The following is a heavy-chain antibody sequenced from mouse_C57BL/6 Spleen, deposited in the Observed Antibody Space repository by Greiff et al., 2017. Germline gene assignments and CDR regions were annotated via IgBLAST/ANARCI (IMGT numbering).Heavy chain of an antibody. V-gene: IGHV1-50*01. CDR3: ARGCKGYGYFDD. CDR2: IAPSDSYT. CDR1: GYTFTSYW. Sequence: VQLQQPGAELVKPGASVKLSCKASGYTFTSYWMQWVKQRPGQGLEWIGEIAPSDSYTNYNRKFKGKATVTVDTSSSTAYMQISSLTSEDSAVYCCARGCKGYGYFDDWGTGTTVTVSS. J-gene: IGHJ1*03.